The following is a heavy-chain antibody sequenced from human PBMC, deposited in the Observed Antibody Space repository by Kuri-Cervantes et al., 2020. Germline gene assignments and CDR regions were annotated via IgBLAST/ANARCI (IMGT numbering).Heavy chain of an antibody. CDR2: IWYDGSNK. Sequence: GESLKISCAASGFTFSSYGMHWVRQAPGKGLEWVAVIWYDGSNKYYADSVKGRFTISRDNSKNTLYLQMNSLRAEDTAVYYCARWGGYGWRYFDYWGQGTLVTVSS. J-gene: IGHJ4*02. CDR1: GFTFSSYG. CDR3: ARWGGYGWRYFDY. V-gene: IGHV3-33*01. D-gene: IGHD5-18*01.